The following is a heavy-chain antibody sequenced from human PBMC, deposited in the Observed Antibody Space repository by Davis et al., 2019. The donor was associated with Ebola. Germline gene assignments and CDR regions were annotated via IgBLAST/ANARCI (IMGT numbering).Heavy chain of an antibody. J-gene: IGHJ6*02. CDR2: INPSGGST. CDR1: GYTFTNYY. V-gene: IGHV1-46*01. Sequence: ASVKVSCKASGYTFTNYYMHWVRQAPGQGLEWMGIINPSGGSTTYAQKFQGRVTMTRDTSLSTVYMELTSLRSNDTAVYYCARALSYSYYYHYYGMDVWGQGTTVTVSS. CDR3: ARALSYSYYYHYYGMDV. D-gene: IGHD3-10*01.